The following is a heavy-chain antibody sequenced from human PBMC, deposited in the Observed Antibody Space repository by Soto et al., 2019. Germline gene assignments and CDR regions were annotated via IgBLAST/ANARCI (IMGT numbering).Heavy chain of an antibody. V-gene: IGHV2-70*04. D-gene: IGHD6-13*01. CDR3: ARISSSSWADAFDI. Sequence: SGPTAGEPTQTLTLTCTFSGFSLSTSGMRVSWIRQPPGKALEWLARIDWDDDKFYSTSLKTRLTISKDTSKNQVVLTMTNMEPVDTATYYCARISSSSWADAFDIWGQGTMVTVSS. J-gene: IGHJ3*02. CDR2: IDWDDDK. CDR1: GFSLSTSGMR.